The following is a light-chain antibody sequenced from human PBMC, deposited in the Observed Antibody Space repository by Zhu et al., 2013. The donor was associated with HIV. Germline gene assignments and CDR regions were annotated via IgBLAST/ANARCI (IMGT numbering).Light chain of an antibody. V-gene: IGKV3-20*01. Sequence: EIVLTQSPGTLSLSPGERATLSCRASQSVSSYLAWYQQKPGQAPRLLIYDAFNRATGIPARFSGSGSVRDFTLTITGLEPEDFAVYYCQQYGSSPLTFGGGPRWKS. CDR1: QSVSSY. J-gene: IGKJ4*01. CDR2: DAF. CDR3: QQYGSSPLT.